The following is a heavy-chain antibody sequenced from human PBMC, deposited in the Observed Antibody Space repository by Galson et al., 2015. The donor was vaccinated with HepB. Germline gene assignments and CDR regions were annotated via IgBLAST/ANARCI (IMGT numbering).Heavy chain of an antibody. CDR3: ARGSRRALWFREPRYYMDV. D-gene: IGHD3-10*01. Sequence: SVKVSCKASGYTFTSYDINWVRQATGQGLEWMGWMNPNSGNTGYAQKFQGRVTITRDTSASTAYMELSSLRSEDTAVYYCARGSRRALWFREPRYYMDVWGKGTTATVSS. CDR1: GYTFTSYD. V-gene: IGHV1-8*01. J-gene: IGHJ6*03. CDR2: MNPNSGNT.